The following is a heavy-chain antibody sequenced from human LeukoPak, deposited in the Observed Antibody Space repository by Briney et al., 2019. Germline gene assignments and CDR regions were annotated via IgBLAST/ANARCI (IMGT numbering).Heavy chain of an antibody. CDR3: IRDFRSADL. Sequence: GGSLRLSCAASGFTFRSSWMHWVRQPPGKGLVWVSRIYVDGRTTNYADSVKGRFTISRDNAKNTVYLEMNSLSVEDTATYYCIRDFRSADLWGQGTLVTVTS. CDR2: IYVDGRTT. V-gene: IGHV3-74*01. CDR1: GFTFRSSW. J-gene: IGHJ5*02.